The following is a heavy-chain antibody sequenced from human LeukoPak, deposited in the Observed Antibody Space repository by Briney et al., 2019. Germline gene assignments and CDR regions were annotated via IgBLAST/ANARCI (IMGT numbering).Heavy chain of an antibody. D-gene: IGHD1-1*01. J-gene: IGHJ4*02. V-gene: IGHV3-64D*06. CDR1: GFRFSAYA. Sequence: PGGSLRLCCSASGFRFSAYAMHWVRKARGEGLEYVSAISPNGDNTYYADSVRGRFSISRDNTKNTLYLQMNSLRPEDTAVYYCVPKGNEGYWGQGTLVTVSS. CDR2: ISPNGDNT. CDR3: VPKGNEGY.